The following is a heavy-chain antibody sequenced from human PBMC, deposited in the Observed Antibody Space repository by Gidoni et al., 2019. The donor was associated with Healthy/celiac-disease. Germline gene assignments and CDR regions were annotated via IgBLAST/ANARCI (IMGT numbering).Heavy chain of an antibody. V-gene: IGHV3-21*01. CDR1: GFTFSSYS. CDR2: ISSSSSYI. J-gene: IGHJ6*02. D-gene: IGHD3-10*01. CDR3: ARSRELWFGELLSRGMDV. Sequence: EVQLVESGGGLVKPGGSLRLSCAASGFTFSSYSMNWVRQAPGKGLEGVSSISSSSSYIYYADSVKGRFTISRDNAKNSLYLQMNSLRAEDTAVYYCARSRELWFGELLSRGMDVWGQGTTVTVSS.